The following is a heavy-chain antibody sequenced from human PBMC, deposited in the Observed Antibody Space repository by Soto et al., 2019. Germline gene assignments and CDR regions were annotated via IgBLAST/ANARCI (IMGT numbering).Heavy chain of an antibody. CDR2: IYYSGST. Sequence: SETLSLTCTVSGGSISSSSYYWGWIRQPPGKGLEWIGSIYYSGSTYYNPSLKSRVTISVDTSKNQFSLKLSSVTAEDTALYFCVRSGDYRSGSYWYFFDYWGQGALVTVSS. J-gene: IGHJ4*02. CDR1: GGSISSSSYY. V-gene: IGHV4-39*07. D-gene: IGHD3-10*01. CDR3: VRSGDYRSGSYWYFFDY.